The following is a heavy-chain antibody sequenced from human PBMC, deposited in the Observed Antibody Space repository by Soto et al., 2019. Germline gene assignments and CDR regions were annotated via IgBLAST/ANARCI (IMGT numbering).Heavy chain of an antibody. CDR2: INHSGST. Sequence: QVQLQQWGAGLLKPSETLSLTCAVYGGSFSGYYWSWIRQPPGKGLEWIGEINHSGSTNYNPSLKSQVTISVDTSKNLFTLKLSSVTAADTAVYYCGRLQNEDYYDSSGYYDDYYYYGMDVWGQGTTVTVSS. CDR1: GGSFSGYY. V-gene: IGHV4-34*01. D-gene: IGHD3-22*01. J-gene: IGHJ6*02. CDR3: GRLQNEDYYDSSGYYDDYYYYGMDV.